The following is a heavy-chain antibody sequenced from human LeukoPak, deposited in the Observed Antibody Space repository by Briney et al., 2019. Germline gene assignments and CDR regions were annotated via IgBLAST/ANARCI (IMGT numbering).Heavy chain of an antibody. CDR2: ISYDGSNK. V-gene: IGHV3-30*12. CDR1: GFTFSSYG. CDR3: AKDGRRDTAPA. Sequence: GGSLRLSCAASGFTFSSYGMHWVRQAPGKGLEWVAAISYDGSNKNYADSVKGRFTISRDNSKNTLYLQMNSLRAEDTAVYYCAKDGRRDTAPAWGQGTLVTVSS. D-gene: IGHD5-18*01. J-gene: IGHJ4*02.